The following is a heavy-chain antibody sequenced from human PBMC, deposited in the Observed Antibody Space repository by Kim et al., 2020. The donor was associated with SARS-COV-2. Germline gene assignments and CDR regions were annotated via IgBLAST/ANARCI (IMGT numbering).Heavy chain of an antibody. CDR1: GYTFTSYY. CDR3: ARDRDQWEGYYDFWSGDYREDRYYGMDV. CDR2: INPSGGST. D-gene: IGHD3-3*01. J-gene: IGHJ6*02. V-gene: IGHV1-46*01. Sequence: ASVKVSCKASGYTFTSYYMHWVRQAPGQGLEWMGIINPSGGSTSYAQKFKGRVTMTRDTSTSTVYMELSSLRSEDTAVYYCARDRDQWEGYYDFWSGDYREDRYYGMDVWGQGTTVTVSS.